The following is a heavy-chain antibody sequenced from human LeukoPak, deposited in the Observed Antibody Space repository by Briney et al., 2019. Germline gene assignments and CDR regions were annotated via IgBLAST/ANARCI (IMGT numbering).Heavy chain of an antibody. D-gene: IGHD1-26*01. CDR2: ISYDGSNK. V-gene: IGHV3-30*18. J-gene: IGHJ4*02. CDR1: GFTFSSYG. CDR3: AQGRAYSGSYSFDY. Sequence: GRSLRLSCAASGFTFSSYGMHWVRQAPGKGLEWVAVISYDGSNKYYADSVKGRFTISRDNSKNTLYLQMNSLRAEDTAVYYCAQGRAYSGSYSFDYWGQGTLVTVSS.